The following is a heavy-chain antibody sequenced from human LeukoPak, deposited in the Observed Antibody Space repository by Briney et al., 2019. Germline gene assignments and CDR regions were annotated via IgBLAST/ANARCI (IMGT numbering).Heavy chain of an antibody. CDR2: INHSGST. J-gene: IGHJ6*03. Sequence: PSETLSLTCAVYGGSFCGYYWSWIRQPPGKGLEWIGEINHSGSTNYNPSLKSRVTISVDTSKNQFSLKLSSVTAADTAVYYCARGRGYCSSTSCYPYYYYYMDVWGKGTTVTVSS. CDR1: GGSFCGYY. V-gene: IGHV4-34*01. D-gene: IGHD2-2*01. CDR3: ARGRGYCSSTSCYPYYYYYMDV.